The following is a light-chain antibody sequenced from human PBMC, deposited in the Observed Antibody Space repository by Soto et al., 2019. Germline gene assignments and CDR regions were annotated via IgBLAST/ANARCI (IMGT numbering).Light chain of an antibody. CDR2: AAY. V-gene: IGKV1-12*01. J-gene: IGKJ5*01. CDR3: KQRSNWPIT. Sequence: DIPMPQSPSTLPASVGDRVPLTCRASQGISSWLVWYTTKPGKAPKILIYAAYSLQSGVPSRLSGSGYGNDGTLTLRSLEPEEGALYYGKQRSNWPITVGHGRRLEIK. CDR1: QGISSW.